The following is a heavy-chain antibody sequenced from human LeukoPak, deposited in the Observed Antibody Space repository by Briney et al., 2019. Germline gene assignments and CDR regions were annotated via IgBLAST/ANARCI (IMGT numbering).Heavy chain of an antibody. D-gene: IGHD3-22*01. Sequence: GGSLRLSCAASGFTFSSYGMTWVRQAPGRGLEWVSSISGGGGSTNYADSVKGRFTISRDNSKNTLYLQMNSLRAEDTAVYYCAKSSYYDSSGYYREYYFDHWGQGTQVTVSS. CDR2: ISGGGGST. J-gene: IGHJ4*02. CDR3: AKSSYYDSSGYYREYYFDH. V-gene: IGHV3-23*01. CDR1: GFTFSSYG.